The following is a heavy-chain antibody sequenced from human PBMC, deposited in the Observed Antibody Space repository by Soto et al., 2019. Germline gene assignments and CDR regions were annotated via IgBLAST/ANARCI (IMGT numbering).Heavy chain of an antibody. Sequence: GSLRLSCAASGFIFSGYEINWVRQAPGKGLEWVSYISGSGLTIYYADSVKGRFTISRDNAKNSLYLQMNSLGVEDTAVYYCARGPYRNTYNWFDSWGQGTLVTVSS. CDR3: ARGPYRNTYNWFDS. V-gene: IGHV3-48*03. D-gene: IGHD5-12*01. J-gene: IGHJ5*02. CDR2: ISGSGLTI. CDR1: GFIFSGYE.